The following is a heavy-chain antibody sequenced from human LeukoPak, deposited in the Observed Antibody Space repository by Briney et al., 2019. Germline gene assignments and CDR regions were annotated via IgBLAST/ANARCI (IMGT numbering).Heavy chain of an antibody. D-gene: IGHD1-26*01. Sequence: SETLSLTCAVSGDSINNNRWWSWVRQSPGKGLEWLGEIHGSGRTNYNPSLKSRVTISVDNSKNQFPLKVNSMTAADTAMYFCVRNGYYSVDSWGQGTLVTVSS. CDR2: IHGSGRT. CDR1: GDSINNNRW. V-gene: IGHV4-4*02. J-gene: IGHJ4*02. CDR3: VRNGYYSVDS.